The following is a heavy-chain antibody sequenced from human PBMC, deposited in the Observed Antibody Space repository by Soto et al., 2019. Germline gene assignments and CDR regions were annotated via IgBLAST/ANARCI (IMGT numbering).Heavy chain of an antibody. CDR2: IIPIFGTA. CDR1: GGTFSSYA. CDR3: ARYLATGYSNYYGMDV. V-gene: IGHV1-69*13. J-gene: IGHJ6*02. D-gene: IGHD3-9*01. Sequence: SVKVSCKASGGTFSSYAISWVRQAPGQGLEWMGGIIPIFGTANYAQKFQGRVTITADESTSTAYMELSSLRSEDTAVYYCARYLATGYSNYYGMDVWAQGTTDTGSS.